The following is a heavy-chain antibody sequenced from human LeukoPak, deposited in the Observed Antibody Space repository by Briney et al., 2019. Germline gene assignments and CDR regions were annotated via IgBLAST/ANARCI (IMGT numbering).Heavy chain of an antibody. V-gene: IGHV4-34*01. CDR1: GGSFSGYY. CDR3: ARGPSSRRGYLDY. D-gene: IGHD5-12*01. CDR2: INHSGST. J-gene: IGHJ4*02. Sequence: PSETLSLTCAVYGGSFSGYYWSWIRQPPGKGLEWIGEINHSGSTNYNPSLKSRVTISVDTSKNQFSLKLSSVTAADTAVYYCARGPSSRRGYLDYWGQGTLVTVSS.